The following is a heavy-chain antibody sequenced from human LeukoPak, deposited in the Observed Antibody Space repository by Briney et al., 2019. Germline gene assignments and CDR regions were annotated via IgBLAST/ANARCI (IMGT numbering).Heavy chain of an antibody. Sequence: SETLSLTCTVPGGPTTSYYWSSIRQPPGKGLEWIGYIYYSGSTNYNPSLKSRVTISVDTSKNQFSLKLSSLTAADTAVYYCARDTSGYRRGSFDYWGQGTLVTVSS. J-gene: IGHJ4*02. CDR3: ARDTSGYRRGSFDY. V-gene: IGHV4-59*01. D-gene: IGHD3-22*01. CDR2: IYYSGST. CDR1: GGPTTSYY.